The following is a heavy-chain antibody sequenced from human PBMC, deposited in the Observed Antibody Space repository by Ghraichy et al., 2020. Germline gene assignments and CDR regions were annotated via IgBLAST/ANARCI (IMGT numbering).Heavy chain of an antibody. V-gene: IGHV3-53*01. Sequence: LSLTCAASGFTVSSNYMSWVRQAPGKGLEWVSVIYSGGSTYYADSVKGRFTISRDNSKNTLYLQMNSLRAEDTAVYYCARDQAHSSGYWGTSGAFDIWGQGTMVTVSS. CDR3: ARDQAHSSGYWGTSGAFDI. CDR1: GFTVSSNY. CDR2: IYSGGST. D-gene: IGHD3-22*01. J-gene: IGHJ3*02.